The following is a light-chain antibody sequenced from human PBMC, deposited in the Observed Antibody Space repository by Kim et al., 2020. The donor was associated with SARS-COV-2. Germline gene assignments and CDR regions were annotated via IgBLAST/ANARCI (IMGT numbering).Light chain of an antibody. J-gene: IGLJ3*02. CDR1: SIKSDN. CDR3: NSRDSSGNHWV. CDR2: GKN. Sequence: ALEPTFRITGQGDSIKSDNASGYQQKPGQAPVLVINGKNNRPSGLPDRFSGSSSGNTASLTITGAQAEDEADYYCNSRDSSGNHWVFGGGTQLTVL. V-gene: IGLV3-19*01.